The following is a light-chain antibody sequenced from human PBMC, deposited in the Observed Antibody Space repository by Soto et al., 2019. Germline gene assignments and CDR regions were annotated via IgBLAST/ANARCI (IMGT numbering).Light chain of an antibody. CDR1: TSNIGKTF. Sequence: QSLLTQPPSASGTPGQTVNISCSGSTSNIGKTFVYWYQHFPGTAPKLLIYRNNLRPSGVPDRFSASKSGTSTSLAISVLRYDDEADYYCASWDNNLSGYVFGTGTKLTVL. J-gene: IGLJ1*01. V-gene: IGLV1-47*01. CDR2: RNN. CDR3: ASWDNNLSGYV.